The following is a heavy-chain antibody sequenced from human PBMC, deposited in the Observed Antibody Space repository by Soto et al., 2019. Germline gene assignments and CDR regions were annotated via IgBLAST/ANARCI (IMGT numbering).Heavy chain of an antibody. J-gene: IGHJ6*02. Sequence: QVQLVQSGAEVKKPGSSVKVSCKASGGTFSSYAISWVRQAPGQGLEWMGGIIPIFGTANYAQKFQGRVTITAXXSXSXXYMELSSLSSEDTAVYYCARGGMATIMNYYYGMDVWGQGTTVTVSS. CDR2: IIPIFGTA. V-gene: IGHV1-69*12. CDR1: GGTFSSYA. D-gene: IGHD5-12*01. CDR3: ARGGMATIMNYYYGMDV.